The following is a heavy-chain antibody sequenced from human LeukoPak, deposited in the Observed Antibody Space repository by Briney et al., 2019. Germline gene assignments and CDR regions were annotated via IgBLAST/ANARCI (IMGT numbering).Heavy chain of an antibody. Sequence: GESREISCKGSGYSFTTYWIGWVRQMPGKGLEWMGIIYPGDSDTRYRPSFEGQVTISVDKSISTAYLQWNSLKVSDTAMYYCARCFTAASGDDYWGQRTLGSASS. J-gene: IGHJ4*02. CDR2: IYPGDSDT. V-gene: IGHV5-51*03. CDR3: ARCFTAASGDDY. CDR1: GYSFTTYW. D-gene: IGHD6-13*01.